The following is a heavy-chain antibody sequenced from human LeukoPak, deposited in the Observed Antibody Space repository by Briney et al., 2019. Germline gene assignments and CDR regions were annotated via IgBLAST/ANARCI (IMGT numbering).Heavy chain of an antibody. CDR2: ISGDGGST. CDR3: SRDGSLVRLDY. CDR1: GFTLDDHV. V-gene: IGHV3-43*02. Sequence: PGGSLRLSCAASGFTLDDHVMHWVRQAPGKGLEWVSLISGDGGSTYYADSVQGRFTISRDNSKNSLYLQMNSLRTEDTALYYCSRDGSLVRLDYWGQGTLVTVSS. D-gene: IGHD5-24*01. J-gene: IGHJ4*02.